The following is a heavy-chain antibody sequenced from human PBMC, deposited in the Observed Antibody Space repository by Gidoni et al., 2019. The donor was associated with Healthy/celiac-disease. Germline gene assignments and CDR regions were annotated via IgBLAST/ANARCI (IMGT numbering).Heavy chain of an antibody. Sequence: EVQLLESGGGLVQPGGSLRLSCAASGFTFSSYAMSWVRQAPGKGLEWVSAISGSGGSTYYADSVKGRFTISRDNSKNTLYLQMNSLRAEDTAVYYCAKDRAYCGGDCYGDYFDYWGQGTLVTVSS. J-gene: IGHJ4*02. CDR2: ISGSGGST. V-gene: IGHV3-23*01. D-gene: IGHD2-21*02. CDR3: AKDRAYCGGDCYGDYFDY. CDR1: GFTFSSYA.